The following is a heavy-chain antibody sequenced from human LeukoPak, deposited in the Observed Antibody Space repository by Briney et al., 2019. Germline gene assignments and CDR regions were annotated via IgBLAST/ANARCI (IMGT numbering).Heavy chain of an antibody. J-gene: IGHJ4*02. CDR1: GYSFTAYY. V-gene: IGHV1-2*02. D-gene: IGHD3-9*01. Sequence: SVKVSCKASGYSFTAYYMHWVRQAPGQGLEWMGWINPNSGSTNYAQKFQGRVTMTRDTSITTAYTEMSRLKSDDTALYYCARSPHILTGENFGYWGQGTLVTVSS. CDR2: INPNSGST. CDR3: ARSPHILTGENFGY.